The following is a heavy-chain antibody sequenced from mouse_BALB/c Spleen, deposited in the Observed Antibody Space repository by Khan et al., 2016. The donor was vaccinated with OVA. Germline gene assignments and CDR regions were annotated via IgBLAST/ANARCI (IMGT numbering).Heavy chain of an antibody. J-gene: IGHJ3*01. V-gene: IGHV3-1*02. CDR2: IHYGGNT. CDR1: GYSITSGYS. Sequence: EVQLQESGPDLVKPSQSLSLTCTVTGYSITSGYSWHWIRQFPGNKLEWMGYIHYGGNTNYNPSLQSRISINRDTSRHQFFLQLNSVTTEDTATXYCARAGRWFPYWCQETLVTVSA. CDR3: ARAGRWFPY.